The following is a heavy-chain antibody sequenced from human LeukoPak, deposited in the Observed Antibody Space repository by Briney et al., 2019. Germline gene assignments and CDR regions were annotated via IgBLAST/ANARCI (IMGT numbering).Heavy chain of an antibody. J-gene: IGHJ4*02. CDR2: ISGGGGDT. CDR3: AKVLAPENYDVLTGYFIFDY. D-gene: IGHD3-9*01. Sequence: PGGSLRLSCEASGFTFNSYAMTWVRQAPGKGLEGVSIISGGGGDTYYADSVKGRFTISRDNSKNSLYLQMNSLRAEDTAIYYCAKVLAPENYDVLTGYFIFDYWGQGTLVTVSS. CDR1: GFTFNSYA. V-gene: IGHV3-23*01.